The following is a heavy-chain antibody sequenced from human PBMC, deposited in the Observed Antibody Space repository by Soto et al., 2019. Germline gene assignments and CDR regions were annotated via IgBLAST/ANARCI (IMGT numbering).Heavy chain of an antibody. CDR2: IKSNTDGGAL. D-gene: IGHD3-16*01. CDR3: ATRPAPYYADWSLDY. V-gene: IGHV3-15*01. CDR1: GLTFSNAW. Sequence: EVQLVESGGDLVKPGGSLRLSCAASGLTFSNAWMTWVRQAPGKGLEWVGRIKSNTDGGALDYAAPLKGRCTISRDDSRSTLYLLLNSLKPEDTAVYYCATRPAPYYADWSLDYWGQGTLVTVSS. J-gene: IGHJ4*02.